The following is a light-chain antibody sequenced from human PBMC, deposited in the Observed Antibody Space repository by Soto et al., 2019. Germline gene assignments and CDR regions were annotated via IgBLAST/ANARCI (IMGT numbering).Light chain of an antibody. CDR1: QSVSIW. V-gene: IGKV1-5*03. J-gene: IGKJ1*01. CDR3: QQYNSYWT. Sequence: DIQMTQSPSTLSASVGDRVTITCRASQSVSIWLAWYQQKPGKAPKLLIYKASSLKSGVPSRFSGSGSGTEFTLTISSLQPDAFATYYCQQYNSYWTFGQGTKVEMK. CDR2: KAS.